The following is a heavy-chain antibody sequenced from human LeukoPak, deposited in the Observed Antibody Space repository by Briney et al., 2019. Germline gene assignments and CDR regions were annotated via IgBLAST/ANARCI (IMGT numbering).Heavy chain of an antibody. J-gene: IGHJ5*02. CDR2: INHSGST. CDR1: GGSISNYY. D-gene: IGHD6-6*01. V-gene: IGHV4-34*01. CDR3: ARGVVIAARLLNP. Sequence: SETLSLTCTVSGGSISNYYLSWIRQPPGKGLEWIGEINHSGSTNYNPSLKSRVTISVDTSKNQFSLKLSSVTAADTAVYYCARGVVIAARLLNPWGQGTLVTVSS.